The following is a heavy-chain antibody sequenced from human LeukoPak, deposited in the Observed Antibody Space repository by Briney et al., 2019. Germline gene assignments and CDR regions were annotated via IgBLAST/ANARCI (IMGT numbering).Heavy chain of an antibody. CDR2: IWYYGTNT. J-gene: IGHJ3*02. Sequence: GGSLRLSCAASGFTFSSYGMXWVRQAPGXGLEWVAVIWYYGTNTYYADTVKGRFTISRDNSKNTLYLQMNSLRAEDTAVYYCARDFCSGGSCYPDAFDIWGQGTMVTVSS. D-gene: IGHD2-15*01. CDR3: ARDFCSGGSCYPDAFDI. V-gene: IGHV3-33*01. CDR1: GFTFSSYG.